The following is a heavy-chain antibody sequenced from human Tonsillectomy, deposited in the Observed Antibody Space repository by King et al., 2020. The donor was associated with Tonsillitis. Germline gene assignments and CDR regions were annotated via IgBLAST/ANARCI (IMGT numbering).Heavy chain of an antibody. CDR1: EYDFNNYW. V-gene: IGHV5-51*01. J-gene: IGHJ4*02. Sequence: VQLVQSGAEVKKPGESLRVSCEGSEYDFNNYWIGWVRQMPGKGLEWMGIIYPGDSDTRYSQSFQGQVTISADKSISTPSLRWRSLKASDTAMYYCARQPYTYEDSSSYTYDFDYWGQGTLVTVSS. CDR3: ARQPYTYEDSSSYTYDFDY. D-gene: IGHD3-22*01. CDR2: IYPGDSDT.